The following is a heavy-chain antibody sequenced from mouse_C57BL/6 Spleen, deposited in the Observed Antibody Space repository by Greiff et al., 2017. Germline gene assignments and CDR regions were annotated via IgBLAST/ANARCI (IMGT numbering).Heavy chain of an antibody. V-gene: IGHV1-55*01. CDR2: IYPGSGST. CDR1: GYTFPSYW. D-gene: IGHD1-1*01. J-gene: IGHJ4*01. Sequence: QVQLQQPGAELVKPGASVKMSCKASGYTFPSYWITWVKQRPGQGLEWIGDIYPGSGSTNYNEKFKSKATLTVDTSSSTAYMQLSSLTSEYSAVXYCAIVVFYYYGSSYDYYAMDYWGQGTSVTVSS. CDR3: AIVVFYYYGSSYDYYAMDY.